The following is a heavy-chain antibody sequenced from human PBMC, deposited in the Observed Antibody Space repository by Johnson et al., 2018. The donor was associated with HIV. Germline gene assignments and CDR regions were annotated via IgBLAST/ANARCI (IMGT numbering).Heavy chain of an antibody. CDR3: TTGLSSGKGAFDI. J-gene: IGHJ3*02. CDR1: GFTFNNAW. Sequence: EVQLVESGGGLVKPGGSLRLSCAASGFTFNNAWMGWVRQAPGKGLEWVGRIKSKTDGATTDYAAPLKGRFTISRDDSKNTLYLQMNSLKTEDTAVYYCTTGLSSGKGAFDIWGQGTMVTVSS. CDR2: IKSKTDGATT. D-gene: IGHD5-12*01. V-gene: IGHV3-15*01.